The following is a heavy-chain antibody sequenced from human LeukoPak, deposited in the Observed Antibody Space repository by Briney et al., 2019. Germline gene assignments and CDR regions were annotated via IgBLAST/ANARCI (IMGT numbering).Heavy chain of an antibody. D-gene: IGHD3-3*01. CDR2: ISYDGSNK. V-gene: IGHV3-30-3*01. CDR3: ARGPDFGDY. Sequence: GGSLRLSCAASGFTFSSYAMHWVRQAPGKGLEWVAVISYDGSNKHYADSVKGRFTISRDNSKNTLYLQMNSLRAEDTAVFYCARGPDFGDYWGQGTLVTVSS. J-gene: IGHJ4*02. CDR1: GFTFSSYA.